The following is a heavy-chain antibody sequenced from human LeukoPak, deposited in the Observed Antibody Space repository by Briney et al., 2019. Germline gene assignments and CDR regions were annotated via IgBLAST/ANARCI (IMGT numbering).Heavy chain of an antibody. CDR3: ARDKVVGATNFDY. J-gene: IGHJ4*02. Sequence: ASVKVSCKVSGYIFTELSMHWVRQAPGQGLEWMGGFNPEDGETFYAQKFQGRVNMTEDTSTDTAYMELRSLRSDDTAVYYCARDKVVGATNFDYWGQGTLVTVSS. V-gene: IGHV1-24*01. CDR2: FNPEDGET. D-gene: IGHD1-26*01. CDR1: GYIFTELS.